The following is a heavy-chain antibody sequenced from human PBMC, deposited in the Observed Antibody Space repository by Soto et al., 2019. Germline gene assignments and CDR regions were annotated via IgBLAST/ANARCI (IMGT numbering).Heavy chain of an antibody. CDR2: IIPIFGTA. Sequence: LEWMGGIIPIFGTANYAQKFQGRVTITADESTSTAYMELSSLRSEDTAVYYCAMPYYYDSSGSEALYYYYGMDVWGQGTTVTVSS. CDR3: AMPYYYDSSGSEALYYYYGMDV. J-gene: IGHJ6*02. V-gene: IGHV1-69*01. D-gene: IGHD3-22*01.